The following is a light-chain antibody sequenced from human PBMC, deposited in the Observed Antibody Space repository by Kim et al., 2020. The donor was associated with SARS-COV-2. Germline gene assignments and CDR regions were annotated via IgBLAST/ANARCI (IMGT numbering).Light chain of an antibody. J-gene: IGLJ3*02. V-gene: IGLV2-14*01. CDR2: DVN. CDR1: SSDVGGYNY. CDR3: SSYTSITTGV. Sequence: LTQPASVSGSPGQSITISCTGTSSDVGGYNYVSWYQQHPGKAPKLMIYDVNKRPSGVSNRFSGSKSGNTASLTISGLQAEDEADYYCSSYTSITTGVFGGGTQLTVL.